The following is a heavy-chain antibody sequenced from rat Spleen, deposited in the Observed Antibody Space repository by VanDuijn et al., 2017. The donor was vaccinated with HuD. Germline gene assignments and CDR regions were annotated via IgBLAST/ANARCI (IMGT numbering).Heavy chain of an antibody. CDR1: GFTFSNYY. J-gene: IGHJ2*01. V-gene: IGHV5-27*01. CDR3: ATWDYGSY. CDR2: ISTGDSP. D-gene: IGHD1-3*01. Sequence: EVQLVESGGGLVQPGRSLKLSCAASGFTFSNYYMAWVRQAPTKGLEWVAYISTGDSPYYRDSVKGRFTISRDNAKSTLYLQMDSLRSEDTATYYCATWDYGSYWGQGVMVTVSS.